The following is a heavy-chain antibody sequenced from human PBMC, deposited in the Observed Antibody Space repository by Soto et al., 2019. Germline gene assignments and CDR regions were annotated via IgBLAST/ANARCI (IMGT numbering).Heavy chain of an antibody. D-gene: IGHD6-13*01. J-gene: IGHJ3*02. V-gene: IGHV1-8*02. Sequence: ASVKVSCKASGYSFTGNSLHWVRQAPGQGLEWMGWMNPNSGNTGYAQSLQGRVTMTRNTSISTAYMELNSLRSDDTAVYYCARGQQLMLNSDAFDIWGQGTMVTVSS. CDR2: MNPNSGNT. CDR1: GYSFTGNS. CDR3: ARGQQLMLNSDAFDI.